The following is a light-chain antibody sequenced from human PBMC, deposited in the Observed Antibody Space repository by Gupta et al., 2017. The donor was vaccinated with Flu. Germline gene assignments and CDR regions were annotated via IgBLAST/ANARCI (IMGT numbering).Light chain of an antibody. CDR2: KAS. Sequence: PSTLSASVGGRVTITCRASQSINSWLAWYQQKPGKAPKLLIYKASSLESGVPSRFSGSGSGTEFTLTISSLQPDDFATYYCQQYSNNPLTFGPGTEVDIK. V-gene: IGKV1-5*03. J-gene: IGKJ3*01. CDR3: QQYSNNPLT. CDR1: QSINSW.